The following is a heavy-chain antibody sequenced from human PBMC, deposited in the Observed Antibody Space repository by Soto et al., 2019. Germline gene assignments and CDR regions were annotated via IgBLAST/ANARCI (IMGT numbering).Heavy chain of an antibody. Sequence: SEPLSLTCTVSGGYMSSSSYYWGWIRQPPGKGLEWIGSIYYSGSTYYNPSLKSRVTISVDTSKNQFSLKLSSVTAADTAVYYSARHEYGGNVNSDFDYWGQGTLVSVSS. CDR1: GGYMSSSSYY. D-gene: IGHD5-12*01. CDR2: IYYSGST. J-gene: IGHJ4*02. V-gene: IGHV4-39*01. CDR3: ARHEYGGNVNSDFDY.